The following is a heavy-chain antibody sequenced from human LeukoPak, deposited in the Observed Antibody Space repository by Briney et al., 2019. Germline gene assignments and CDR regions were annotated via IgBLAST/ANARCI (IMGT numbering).Heavy chain of an antibody. D-gene: IGHD5-24*01. V-gene: IGHV4-34*01. CDR2: INHSGST. CDR1: GGSFSGYY. CDR3: ARGPDGYLNY. J-gene: IGHJ4*02. Sequence: SETLSLTCAVYGGSFSGYYWSWIRQLPGKGLEWIGEINHSGSTNYNPSLKSRVTISVDTSKNQFSLKLTSVTAADTAVYYCARGPDGYLNYWGQATLVTVPS.